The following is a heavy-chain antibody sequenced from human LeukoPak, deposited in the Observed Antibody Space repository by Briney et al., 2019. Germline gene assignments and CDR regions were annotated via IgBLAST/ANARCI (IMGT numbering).Heavy chain of an antibody. J-gene: IGHJ4*02. Sequence: SVKVSCKASGGTFSSYAISWVRQAPGQGLEWMGGIIPIFGTANYAQKFQGRVTITADESTSTAYMERSSLRSEDTAVYYCAREEAYVSSGYSPLWGQGTLVTVSS. CDR3: AREEAYVSSGYSPL. D-gene: IGHD3-22*01. V-gene: IGHV1-69*13. CDR1: GGTFSSYA. CDR2: IIPIFGTA.